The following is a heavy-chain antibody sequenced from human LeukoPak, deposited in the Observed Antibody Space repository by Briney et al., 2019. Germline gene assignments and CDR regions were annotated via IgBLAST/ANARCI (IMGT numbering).Heavy chain of an antibody. V-gene: IGHV1-69*13. CDR1: GGTFSSYA. Sequence: SVTVSCTASGGTFSSYAISWVRQAPGQGLEWMGGIIPIFGTANYAQKFQGRVTITADESTSTAYMELSSLRSEDTAVYYCARGRQLLPPGVCWFDPWGQGTLVTVSS. CDR3: ARGRQLLPPGVCWFDP. CDR2: IIPIFGTA. J-gene: IGHJ5*02. D-gene: IGHD2-2*01.